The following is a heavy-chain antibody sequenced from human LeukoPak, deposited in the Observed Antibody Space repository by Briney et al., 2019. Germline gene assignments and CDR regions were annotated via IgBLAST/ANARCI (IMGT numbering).Heavy chain of an antibody. CDR2: INKDGSDK. Sequence: PGGSLRLSCAASGFTFSDFWVEWFRQAPGKGLEWVANINKDGSDKYYMDSVTGRFSISRDNSKNMLYLQMNSLRAEDTAVYYCAKTPWYSSGWSIDYWGQGTLVTVSS. J-gene: IGHJ4*02. CDR1: GFTFSDFW. CDR3: AKTPWYSSGWSIDY. D-gene: IGHD6-13*01. V-gene: IGHV3-7*03.